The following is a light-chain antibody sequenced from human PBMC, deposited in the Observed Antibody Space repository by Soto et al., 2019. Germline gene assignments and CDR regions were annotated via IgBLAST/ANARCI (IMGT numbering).Light chain of an antibody. Sequence: QSVLTQPPSVSAAPGQKVTISCSGSSSDVGSNFVSWYHQVPGSAPKLLISDDDKRPSGISDRFSGSKSGTSASLAITGLQSEDEADYYCAAWDDSLNGHVFGTGTKVTVL. V-gene: IGLV1-44*01. CDR3: AAWDDSLNGHV. J-gene: IGLJ1*01. CDR2: DDD. CDR1: SSDVGSNF.